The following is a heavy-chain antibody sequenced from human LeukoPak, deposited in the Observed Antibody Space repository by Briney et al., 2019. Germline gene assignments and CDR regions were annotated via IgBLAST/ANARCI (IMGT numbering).Heavy chain of an antibody. CDR2: IIPILGIA. V-gene: IGHV1-69*04. CDR3: ASWRYCSGGSCYSPRYYYYGMDV. J-gene: IGHJ6*02. D-gene: IGHD2-15*01. CDR1: GGTFSSYA. Sequence: ASVKVSCKASGGTFSSYAIIWVRQAPGQGLEWMGRIIPILGIANYAQKFQGRVTITADKSTSTAYMELSSLRSEDTAVYYCASWRYCSGGSCYSPRYYYYGMDVWGQGTTVTVSS.